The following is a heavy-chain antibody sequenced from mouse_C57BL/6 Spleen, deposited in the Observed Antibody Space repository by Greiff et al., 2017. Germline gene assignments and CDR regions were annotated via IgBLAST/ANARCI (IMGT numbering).Heavy chain of an antibody. D-gene: IGHD2-4*01. Sequence: QVQLQQSGAELVKPGASVKISCKASGYAFSSYWMNWVKQRPGKGLEWIGQIYPGDGDTNYNGKFKGKATLTADKSSSTAYMQLSSLTSEDSAVYFCARRGKIYYDYDGTEDYWGQGTSVTVSS. CDR2: IYPGDGDT. J-gene: IGHJ4*01. CDR1: GYAFSSYW. V-gene: IGHV1-80*01. CDR3: ARRGKIYYDYDGTEDY.